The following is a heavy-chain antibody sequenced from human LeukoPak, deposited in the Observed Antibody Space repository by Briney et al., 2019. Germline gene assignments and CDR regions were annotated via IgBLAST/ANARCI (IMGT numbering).Heavy chain of an antibody. CDR1: GGTFSSYA. V-gene: IGHV1-69*13. Sequence: GASVKVSCKASGGTFSSYAISWVRQAPGQGLEWMGGIIPILGTANYAQKFQGRVTITADESTSTAYMELSSLRSEDTAVYYCARSGYCSSTSCYPKNWFDPWGQGTLVTVSS. J-gene: IGHJ5*02. CDR3: ARSGYCSSTSCYPKNWFDP. D-gene: IGHD2-2*01. CDR2: IIPILGTA.